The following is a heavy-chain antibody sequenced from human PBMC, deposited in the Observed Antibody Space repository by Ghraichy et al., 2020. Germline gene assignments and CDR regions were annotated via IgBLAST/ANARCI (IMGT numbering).Heavy chain of an antibody. CDR1: GYTFTSYA. Sequence: ASVKVSCKASGYTFTSYAMNWVRQAPGQGLEWMGWINTNTGNPTYAQGFTGRFVFSLDTSVSTAYLQISSLKAEDTAVYYCAREWSIAARQRGERWFDPWGQGTLVTVSS. CDR2: INTNTGNP. D-gene: IGHD6-6*01. V-gene: IGHV7-4-1*02. CDR3: AREWSIAARQRGERWFDP. J-gene: IGHJ5*02.